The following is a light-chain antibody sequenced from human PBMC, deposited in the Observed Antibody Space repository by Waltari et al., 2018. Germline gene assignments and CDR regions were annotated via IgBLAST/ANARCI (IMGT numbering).Light chain of an antibody. CDR3: QTWGTGIQV. CDR1: SGHSSYA. CDR2: LNSDGSH. V-gene: IGLV4-69*01. J-gene: IGLJ2*01. Sequence: QLVLTQSPSASASLGASVKLTCTLSSGHSSYAIAWHHQQPEKGPRYLMKLNSDGSHSTGDGIPDRFSGSSSGAERYLTISSLQSEDEADYYCQTWGTGIQVFGGGTKLTVL.